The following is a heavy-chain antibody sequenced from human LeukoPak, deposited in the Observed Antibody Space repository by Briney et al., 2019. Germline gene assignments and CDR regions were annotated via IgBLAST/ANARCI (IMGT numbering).Heavy chain of an antibody. D-gene: IGHD6-19*01. V-gene: IGHV3-74*01. CDR1: GFTFSSYW. CDR2: INSDGSST. J-gene: IGHJ3*02. Sequence: GGSLRLSCAASGFTFSSYWMHWVRQAPGKGLVWVSRINSDGSSTSYADSVKGRFTISRDNAKNSLYLQMNSLRAEDTAVYYCARQRSGGGAFDIWGQGTMVTVSS. CDR3: ARQRSGGGAFDI.